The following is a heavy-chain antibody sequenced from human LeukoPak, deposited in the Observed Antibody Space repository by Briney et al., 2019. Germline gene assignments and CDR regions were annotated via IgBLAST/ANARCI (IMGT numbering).Heavy chain of an antibody. CDR1: GGSFSGYY. CDR3: ARGGGRAVAGTTEWFDP. Sequence: PSETLSLTCAVYGGSFSGYYWSWIRQPPGKGLEWIGETNHSGSTNYNPSLESRVTISVDTSKNQFSLKLSSVTAADTAVYYCARGGGRAVAGTTEWFDPWGQGTLVTVSS. D-gene: IGHD6-19*01. V-gene: IGHV4-34*01. J-gene: IGHJ5*02. CDR2: TNHSGST.